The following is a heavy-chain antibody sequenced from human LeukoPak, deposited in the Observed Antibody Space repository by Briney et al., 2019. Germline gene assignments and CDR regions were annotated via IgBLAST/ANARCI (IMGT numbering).Heavy chain of an antibody. CDR2: IRYDGSNK. V-gene: IGHV3-30*02. J-gene: IGHJ4*02. CDR1: GFTFSSYG. Sequence: PGGSLRLSYTASGFTFSSYGMHWVSQAPGKGLEWVAFIRYDGSNKYYTDSVKGRFTISRDNSKNTLFLQMNSLRAEDTAVYYCAKGWNYAFDYCGQGTLVTVSS. D-gene: IGHD1-7*01. CDR3: AKGWNYAFDY.